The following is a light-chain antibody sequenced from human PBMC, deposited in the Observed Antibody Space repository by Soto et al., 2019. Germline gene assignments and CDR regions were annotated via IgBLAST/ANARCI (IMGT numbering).Light chain of an antibody. Sequence: QSALTQPASVSGSPGQSITISCTGTSSDVGGYNYVSWYQQHPGKAPTLIIYEVSNRPSGVSNRFSGSKAGNTASLTISGLQAEDEADYSCNSYTSKSTGVFGTGTKVTVL. V-gene: IGLV2-14*01. CDR2: EVS. CDR1: SSDVGGYNY. J-gene: IGLJ1*01. CDR3: NSYTSKSTGV.